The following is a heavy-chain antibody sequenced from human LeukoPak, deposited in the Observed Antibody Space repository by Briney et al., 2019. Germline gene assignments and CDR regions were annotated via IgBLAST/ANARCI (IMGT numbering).Heavy chain of an antibody. CDR3: ARSPNHNWFDP. CDR1: GFSFSTYW. V-gene: IGHV5-51*01. CDR2: IYPSDSDT. J-gene: IGHJ5*02. D-gene: IGHD2-8*01. Sequence: KSGESLKISCKGSGFSFSTYWIAWVRQMPGKGPEWMGIIYPSDSDTRYSPSFQGQVTISADKSISTAYLQWSSLKASDTAMYYCARSPNHNWFDPWGQGTLVTVSS.